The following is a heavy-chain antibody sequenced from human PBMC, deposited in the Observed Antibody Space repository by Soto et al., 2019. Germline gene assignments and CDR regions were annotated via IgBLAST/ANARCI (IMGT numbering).Heavy chain of an antibody. Sequence: GGSLRLSWAASGLTFSSYSMNWVRQAPGKGLEWVSYISSSSSTIYYADSLKGRFTISRDNAKNSLYLQMNRLREEDIALYFCAKPEYRSSPYGMDVWGQGTTDTVSS. CDR2: ISSSSSTI. CDR1: GLTFSSYS. V-gene: IGHV3-48*02. J-gene: IGHJ6*02. D-gene: IGHD6-6*01. CDR3: AKPEYRSSPYGMDV.